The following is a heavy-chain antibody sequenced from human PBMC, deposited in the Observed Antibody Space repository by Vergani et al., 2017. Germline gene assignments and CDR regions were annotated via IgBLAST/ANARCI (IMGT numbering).Heavy chain of an antibody. Sequence: QLQESGPGLVKPSGTLSLTCSVTGGSFFNSRYYWGWIRQPPGKGLEWVSYISNSGNTIEYADSVKGRFSISRDNAKSSLFLQMDSLRAEDTAVYYCARDHRDYNNYPGTFDIWGQGSMVTVSS. D-gene: IGHD5-24*01. CDR2: ISNSGNTI. J-gene: IGHJ3*02. CDR3: ARDHRDYNNYPGTFDI. CDR1: GGSFFNSRYY. V-gene: IGHV3-11*01.